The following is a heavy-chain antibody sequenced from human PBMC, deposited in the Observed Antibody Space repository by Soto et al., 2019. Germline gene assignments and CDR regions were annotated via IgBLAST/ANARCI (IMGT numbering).Heavy chain of an antibody. V-gene: IGHV3-23*01. CDR1: GFTFSNYP. J-gene: IGHJ4*02. CDR2: ISGSGGST. CDR3: AKDQAHSQADTISIFDY. D-gene: IGHD2-2*01. Sequence: RGGSLRLSCAASGFTFSNYPMTWVRQAPGKGLEWVSSISGSGGSTYYPDSVKGRFTISRDNSKNTFFLHMNSLRAEDTAVYYCAKDQAHSQADTISIFDYLGQGTLLTVFS.